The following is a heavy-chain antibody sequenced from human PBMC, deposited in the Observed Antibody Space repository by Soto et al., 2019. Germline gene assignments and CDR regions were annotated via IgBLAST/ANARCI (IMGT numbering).Heavy chain of an antibody. CDR3: ARLAVAGTGY. CDR2: IYYRSNWYY. D-gene: IGHD6-19*01. Sequence: PSQTLSLTCAISGDRVSSSSVTWNWIRQSPSRGLEWLGRIYYRSNWYYEYAVSVRGRITINPDTSKNQFSLQLNSVTPEDTAVYYCARLAVAGTGYWGQGTLVTVSS. CDR1: GDRVSSSSVT. J-gene: IGHJ4*02. V-gene: IGHV6-1*01.